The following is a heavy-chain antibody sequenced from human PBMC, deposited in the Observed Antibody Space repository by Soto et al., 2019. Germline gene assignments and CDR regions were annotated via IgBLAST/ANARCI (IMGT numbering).Heavy chain of an antibody. CDR2: IKQDGSEK. CDR1: GFTFSSYW. CDR3: ARGAETTKYYYYGMDV. V-gene: IGHV3-7*03. D-gene: IGHD1-1*01. J-gene: IGHJ6*02. Sequence: GGSLRLSCAASGFTFSSYWMSWVRQAPGKGLEWVANIKQDGSEKYYVDSVKGRFTISRDNAKNSLYLQMNSLRAEDTAAYYCARGAETTKYYYYGMDVWGQGTTVTVSS.